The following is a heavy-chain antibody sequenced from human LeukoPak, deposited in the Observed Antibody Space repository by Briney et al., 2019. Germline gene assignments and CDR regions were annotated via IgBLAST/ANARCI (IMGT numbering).Heavy chain of an antibody. D-gene: IGHD1-26*01. J-gene: IGHJ4*02. CDR2: IRYDGSNK. V-gene: IGHV3-30*02. Sequence: PGGSLRLSCAASGFTFSSYSMNWVRQAPGKGLEWVAFIRYDGSNKYYADSVKGRFTISRDNSKNTLYLQMNGLRAEDTAVYYCAKDKSIVGATWYDYWGQGTLVTVSS. CDR1: GFTFSSYS. CDR3: AKDKSIVGATWYDY.